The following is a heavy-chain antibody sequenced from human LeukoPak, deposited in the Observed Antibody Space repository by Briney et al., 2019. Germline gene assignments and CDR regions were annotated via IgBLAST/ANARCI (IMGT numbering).Heavy chain of an antibody. J-gene: IGHJ6*03. D-gene: IGHD3-16*01. CDR2: ISSGSSYI. CDR3: ARGYYDSFPTYMDV. Sequence: PGGSLRLSCAASGFTFSSYSMNWVRQAPGKGLEWVSSISSGSSYIYYADSVKGRFTISRDNAKNSLYLQMNSLRAEDTAVYYCARGYYDSFPTYMDVWGKGTTVTVSS. V-gene: IGHV3-21*01. CDR1: GFTFSSYS.